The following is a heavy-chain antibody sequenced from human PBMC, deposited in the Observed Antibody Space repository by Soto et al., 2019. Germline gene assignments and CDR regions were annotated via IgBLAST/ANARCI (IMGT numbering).Heavy chain of an antibody. V-gene: IGHV4-31*03. CDR1: GGSISSGGYY. CDR3: ARDLGHITIFGVVKSYGMDV. Sequence: PSETLSLTCTVSGGSISSGGYYWSWIRQHPGKGLEWIGYIYYSGSTYYNPSLKSRVTISVDTSKNQFSLKLSSVTAADTAVYYCARDLGHITIFGVVKSYGMDVWDQGTTVTVSS. D-gene: IGHD3-3*01. J-gene: IGHJ6*02. CDR2: IYYSGST.